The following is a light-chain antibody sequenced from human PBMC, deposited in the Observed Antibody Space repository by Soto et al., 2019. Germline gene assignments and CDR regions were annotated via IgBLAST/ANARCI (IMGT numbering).Light chain of an antibody. CDR2: GAS. CDR1: QSVSSSY. Sequence: EIVLTQSPGTLSLSPGGRATLSCRASQSVSSSYLAWYQQKPGQAPRLLIYGASSRATGIPDRFSGSGSGTDFTLTISRLEPEDFAVYYCQQYGSSLWTFGQRTKVDI. CDR3: QQYGSSLWT. V-gene: IGKV3-20*01. J-gene: IGKJ1*01.